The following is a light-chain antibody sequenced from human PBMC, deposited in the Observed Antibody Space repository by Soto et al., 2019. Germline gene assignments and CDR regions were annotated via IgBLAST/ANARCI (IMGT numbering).Light chain of an antibody. CDR3: QQYYSYSGA. J-gene: IGKJ1*01. V-gene: IGKV1-5*03. CDR2: KTS. Sequence: DIQMTQSPSTLSASAGDRVTITCRASQCISSCLAWFQQKPGKAPKLLISKTSTLKSGVPSRFSGSGSGTEFTLTIGCLQPDDLAPYYCQQYYSYSGAFGQGTKVELK. CDR1: QCISSC.